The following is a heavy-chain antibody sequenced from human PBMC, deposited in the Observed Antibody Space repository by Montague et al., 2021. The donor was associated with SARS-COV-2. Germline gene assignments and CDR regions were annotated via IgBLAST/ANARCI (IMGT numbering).Heavy chain of an antibody. CDR2: IHHGGST. J-gene: IGHJ6*03. D-gene: IGHD3-10*01. CDR1: GGSFSTYS. V-gene: IGHV4-34*01. Sequence: SETLSLTCAVHGGSFSTYSWNWIRQPPAKGLEWIGEIHHGGSTNYNPSLKSRVTISADTSKNQFYLKLTSVAAADTAVYYCARLGDGVVPSPILGVGPYYSYYYLDVWGQGTTVTVSS. CDR3: ARLGDGVVPSPILGVGPYYSYYYLDV.